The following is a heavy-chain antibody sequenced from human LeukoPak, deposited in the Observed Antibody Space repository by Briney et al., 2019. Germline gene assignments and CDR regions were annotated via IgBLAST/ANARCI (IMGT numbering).Heavy chain of an antibody. CDR3: ARVLGYGRDYYYYHMDV. CDR1: GGSISSSSYY. Sequence: PSETLSLTCTVSGGSISSSSYYWGWIRQPPGKGLEWIGSIYYSGSTYYNPSLKSRVTISVDKSKNQFSLKLSSVTAADTAVYYCARVLGYGRDYYYYHMDVWGKGTTVTVSS. CDR2: IYYSGST. J-gene: IGHJ6*03. V-gene: IGHV4-39*07. D-gene: IGHD1-26*01.